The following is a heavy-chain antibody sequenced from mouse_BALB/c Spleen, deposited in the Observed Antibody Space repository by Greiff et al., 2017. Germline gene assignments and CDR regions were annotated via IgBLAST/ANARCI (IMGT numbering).Heavy chain of an antibody. CDR2: IDPSDSET. V-gene: IGHV1-69*02. J-gene: IGHJ3*01. Sequence: QVQLKQPGAELVKPGAPVKLSCKASGYTFTSYWMNWVKQRPGRGLEWIGRIDPSDSETHYNQKFKDKATLTVDKSSSTAYIQLSSLTSEDSAVYYCARDFDRYAWFAYWGQGTLVTVSA. CDR1: GYTFTSYW. CDR3: ARDFDRYAWFAY. D-gene: IGHD2-14*01.